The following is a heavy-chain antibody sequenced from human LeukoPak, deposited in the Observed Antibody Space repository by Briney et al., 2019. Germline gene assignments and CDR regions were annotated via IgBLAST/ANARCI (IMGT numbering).Heavy chain of an antibody. V-gene: IGHV4-34*01. CDR3: ATTGTSPDTGY. D-gene: IGHD2-2*01. Sequence: SETLSLTCAVYGGSFSGYYWTWIRQPPGKGLEWIGEINHSGSTNYNPSLKSRVTISVDTSKNQFSLKLSSVTAADTAVYYCATTGTSPDTGYWGQGTLVMVSS. CDR1: GGSFSGYY. CDR2: INHSGST. J-gene: IGHJ4*02.